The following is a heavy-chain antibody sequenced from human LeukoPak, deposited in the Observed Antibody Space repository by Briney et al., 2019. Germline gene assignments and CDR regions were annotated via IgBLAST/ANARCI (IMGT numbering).Heavy chain of an antibody. D-gene: IGHD6-13*01. Sequence: ASVKVSCKASGYTFTSYYMHWVRQAPGQGLEWMGIINPSGGSTSYAQKFQGRVTMTRDTSISTAYMELSRLRSDDTAVYYCARGDSSSWYPPLDYYYYGMDVWGQGTTVTVSS. V-gene: IGHV1-46*01. J-gene: IGHJ6*02. CDR2: INPSGGST. CDR3: ARGDSSSWYPPLDYYYYGMDV. CDR1: GYTFTSYY.